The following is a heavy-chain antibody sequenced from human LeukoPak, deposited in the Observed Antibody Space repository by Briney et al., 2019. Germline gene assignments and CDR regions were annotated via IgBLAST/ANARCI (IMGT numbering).Heavy chain of an antibody. CDR1: GFAFSTYT. Sequence: PGGSLRLSCAASGFAFSTYTMNWVRQAPGKGLEWVSSITGSGQMFYSDSVKGRFIISRDNAKNSLYLQMNSLRAEDTVVYYCARDPTDNDHWGQGTLVTVSS. J-gene: IGHJ4*02. CDR3: ARDPTDNDH. CDR2: ITGSGQM. V-gene: IGHV3-21*01.